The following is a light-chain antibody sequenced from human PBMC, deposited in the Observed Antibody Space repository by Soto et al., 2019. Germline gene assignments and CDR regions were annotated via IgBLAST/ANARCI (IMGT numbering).Light chain of an antibody. J-gene: IGKJ2*01. CDR1: QSVSSSY. CDR3: QQYGRSPPFT. CDR2: GAS. V-gene: IGKV3-20*01. Sequence: EIVLTQSPGTLSLSPGERATLSCRASQSVSSSYIAWYQQNPGQAPRLLIYGASSRATGIPDRFSGSGSGTDFTLTISRLEPEDFAVYFCQQYGRSPPFTFSQGTKVEIK.